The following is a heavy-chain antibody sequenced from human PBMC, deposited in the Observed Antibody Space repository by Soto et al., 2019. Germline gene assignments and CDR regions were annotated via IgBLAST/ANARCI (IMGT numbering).Heavy chain of an antibody. V-gene: IGHV3-30-3*01. D-gene: IGHD3-3*01. J-gene: IGHJ3*02. CDR1: GFTFRTYA. CDR3: ARINYYQGGHYSNDAFDM. CDR2: ISYDGSSK. Sequence: GGSLRLSCAASGFTFRTYAMDWVRQAPGKGLEWMAVISYDGSSKTYAASVQGRFTISRDNSETTLYLQMNSLRPEDTAGYYCARINYYQGGHYSNDAFDMWGQGAMVPVSS.